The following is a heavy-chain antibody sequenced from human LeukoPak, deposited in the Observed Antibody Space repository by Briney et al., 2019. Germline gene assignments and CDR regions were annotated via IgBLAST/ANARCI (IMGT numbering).Heavy chain of an antibody. D-gene: IGHD1-26*01. CDR3: ARDKSWELPDYFDY. V-gene: IGHV1-46*01. Sequence: GSVKVSCQASGYTFTSYYMHWVRQPHGQGLEWMGIINPSSSSTSYAQKFQGRVTMTWDTSTSTVYMELRSLRSDDTAVYYCARDKSWELPDYFDYWGQGTLVTVSS. CDR2: INPSSSST. J-gene: IGHJ4*02. CDR1: GYTFTSYY.